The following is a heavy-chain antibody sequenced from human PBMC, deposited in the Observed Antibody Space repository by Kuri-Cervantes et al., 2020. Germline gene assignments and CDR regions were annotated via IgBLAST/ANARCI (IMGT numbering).Heavy chain of an antibody. D-gene: IGHD2-8*02. CDR3: AKGGLGYCTGGVCADYYYYYMDV. V-gene: IGHV3-13*04. CDR2: FRTAGDT. J-gene: IGHJ6*03. Sequence: GESLKISCAASGFTFFNYDLHWVRQITGKGLECISTFRTAGDTYYPVSVKGRFTISRENAKNTLYLQMNSLRAEDTAVYYCAKGGLGYCTGGVCADYYYYYMDVWGKGTTVTVSS. CDR1: GFTFFNYD.